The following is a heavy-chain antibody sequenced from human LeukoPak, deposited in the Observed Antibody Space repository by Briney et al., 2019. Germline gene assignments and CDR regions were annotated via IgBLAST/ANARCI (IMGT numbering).Heavy chain of an antibody. Sequence: SETLSLTCTVSGGSISSSSYYWGWIRQPPGTGLEWIGSIYYSGSTYYNPSLKSRVTISVDTSKNQFSLKLSSVTAADTAVYYCARDYNILTGYYIYFDYWGQGTLVTVSS. CDR2: IYYSGST. V-gene: IGHV4-39*07. J-gene: IGHJ4*02. D-gene: IGHD3-9*01. CDR3: ARDYNILTGYYIYFDY. CDR1: GGSISSSSYY.